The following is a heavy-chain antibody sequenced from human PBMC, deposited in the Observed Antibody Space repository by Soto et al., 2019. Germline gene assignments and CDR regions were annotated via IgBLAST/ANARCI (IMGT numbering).Heavy chain of an antibody. Sequence: QVQLVQSGAEVKKPGSSVKVSCKASGGTFSSYAIRWVRQAPGQGLEWMGGIIPIFGTANYAQKFQGRVTITADKSTSTAYMELSSLRSEDTAVYYCARDHGLRWFQPGFDYWVQGTLVTVSS. D-gene: IGHD4-17*01. V-gene: IGHV1-69*06. CDR2: IIPIFGTA. CDR1: GGTFSSYA. CDR3: ARDHGLRWFQPGFDY. J-gene: IGHJ4*02.